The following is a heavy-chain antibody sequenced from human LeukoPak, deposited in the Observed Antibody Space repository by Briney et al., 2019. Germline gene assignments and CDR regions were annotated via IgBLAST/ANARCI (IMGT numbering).Heavy chain of an antibody. J-gene: IGHJ5*02. CDR1: GYSFTSYW. D-gene: IGHD6-19*01. CDR3: ARQIRIAVAGTNLNWFDP. Sequence: GESLKISCKGSGYSFTSYWIGWGRQMPGKGLEWMGIIYPGDSDTRYSPSFQGQVTILADKSISTAYLQWSSLKASDTAMYYCARQIRIAVAGTNLNWFDPWGQGTLVTVSS. CDR2: IYPGDSDT. V-gene: IGHV5-51*01.